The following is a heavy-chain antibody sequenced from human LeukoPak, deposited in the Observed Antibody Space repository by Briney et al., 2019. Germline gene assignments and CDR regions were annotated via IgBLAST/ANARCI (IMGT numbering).Heavy chain of an antibody. D-gene: IGHD5-12*01. CDR2: IYTSGNT. Sequence: ASETLSLTCTVSGGSISSYYWSWIRQPAGKGLEWIGRIYTSGNTNYNPSLESRVTMSLDTSRNQLSLKLRSVTAADTAVYYCARDSGYDLNCFDPWGQGTLVTVSS. V-gene: IGHV4-4*07. J-gene: IGHJ5*02. CDR1: GGSISSYY. CDR3: ARDSGYDLNCFDP.